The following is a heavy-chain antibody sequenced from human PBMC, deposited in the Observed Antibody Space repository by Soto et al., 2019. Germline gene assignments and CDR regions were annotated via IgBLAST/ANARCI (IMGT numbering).Heavy chain of an antibody. D-gene: IGHD3-3*01. CDR3: ARGSWRRYYDFWSGYYKLGWFVP. Sequence: VSLTCAVYGGSFSGYYWSWIRQPPGKGLEWIGEINHSGSTNYNPSLKSRVTISVDTSKNQFSLKLSSVTAADTAVYYCARGSWRRYYDFWSGYYKLGWFVPWGQGTLVTVSS. CDR2: INHSGST. V-gene: IGHV4-34*01. J-gene: IGHJ5*02. CDR1: GGSFSGYY.